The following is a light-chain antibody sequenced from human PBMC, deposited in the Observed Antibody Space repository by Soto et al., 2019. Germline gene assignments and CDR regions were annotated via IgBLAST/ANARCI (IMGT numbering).Light chain of an antibody. CDR3: GSYTSSSTVV. CDR2: DVS. CDR1: SSDVGGYNY. J-gene: IGLJ2*01. Sequence: QSALTQPASVSGSPGQSITISCTGTSSDVGGYNYVSWYQQHPGKAPKLMIYDVSNRPSGVSNRFSGSKSGNTASLTISGLRAEDEADYYCGSYTSSSTVVFGGGTKLTV. V-gene: IGLV2-14*01.